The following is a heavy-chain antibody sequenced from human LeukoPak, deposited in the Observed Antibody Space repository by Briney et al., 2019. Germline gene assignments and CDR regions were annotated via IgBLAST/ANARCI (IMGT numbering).Heavy chain of an antibody. V-gene: IGHV4-31*03. CDR2: VYYTGST. Sequence: TLSLTCTVSGGSVTGGGYYWSWIRQHPGKGLEWIGYVYYTGSTYYNPSLKSRVTISPDTSKNQFSLKVSSVTAADTPVYYCARISAGRYGMDVWGQGTTVTVSS. D-gene: IGHD6-6*01. J-gene: IGHJ6*02. CDR3: ARISAGRYGMDV. CDR1: GGSVTGGGYY.